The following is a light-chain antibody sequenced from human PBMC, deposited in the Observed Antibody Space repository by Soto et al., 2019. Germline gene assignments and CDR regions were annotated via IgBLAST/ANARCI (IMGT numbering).Light chain of an antibody. CDR2: GNS. CDR1: SSNIGAGYD. V-gene: IGLV1-40*01. J-gene: IGLJ2*01. Sequence: QSVLTQPPSVSGAPGQRVTISCTGSSSNIGAGYDVHWYQQLPGTAPKLLIYGNSNRPSGVPDRFSGSKSGTSASLAITGLQSEDEPDSYCQSYDSSLSVRFGGGTKLTVL. CDR3: QSYDSSLSVR.